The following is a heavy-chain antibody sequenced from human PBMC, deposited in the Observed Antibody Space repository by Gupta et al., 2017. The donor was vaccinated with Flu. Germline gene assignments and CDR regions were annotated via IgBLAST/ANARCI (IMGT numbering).Heavy chain of an antibody. J-gene: IGHJ4*02. CDR1: GFTFITYG. CDR2: ISYDGSNK. Sequence: QVQLVESGGRVVPPGRSLRLSCAASGFTFITYGLHWVRQAPGKGLEWVAVISYDGSNKYYADSVKGRFTISRDNSKNTLYLQMNSLRAEDTAVYYCAKGGQQLKGGYFDYWGQGTLVTGSS. V-gene: IGHV3-30*18. CDR3: AKGGQQLKGGYFDY. D-gene: IGHD6-13*01.